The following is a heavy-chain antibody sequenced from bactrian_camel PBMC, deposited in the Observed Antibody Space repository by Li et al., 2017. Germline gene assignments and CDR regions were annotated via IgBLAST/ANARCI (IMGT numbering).Heavy chain of an antibody. CDR1: GFTFSTYA. J-gene: IGHJ4*01. Sequence: VQLVESGGGLVQPGGFLRLSCAASGFTFSTYAMSWVRQAPGKGLEWVSLISSSGGSTLYADSVKGRVTISVDRNKNTMYLQMNGLKTEDTAVYYCQPAGRSYVDIAGRASLGQGTQVTVS. V-gene: IGHV3S40*01. CDR2: ISSSGGST. D-gene: IGHD7*01.